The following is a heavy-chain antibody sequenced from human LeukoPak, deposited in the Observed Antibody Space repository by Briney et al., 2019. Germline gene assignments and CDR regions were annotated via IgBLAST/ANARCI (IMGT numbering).Heavy chain of an antibody. Sequence: PGGSLRLSCAASGFTCSGYWMHWVRQAPGKGLEWVSRINSDGATTNYADSVKGRFTISRHNAKNTLHLQMNSLRADDTAVYYCVRGAVETGVWFDPWGQGTLVTVPS. CDR1: GFTCSGYW. CDR3: VRGAVETGVWFDP. J-gene: IGHJ5*02. D-gene: IGHD6-19*01. V-gene: IGHV3-74*01. CDR2: INSDGATT.